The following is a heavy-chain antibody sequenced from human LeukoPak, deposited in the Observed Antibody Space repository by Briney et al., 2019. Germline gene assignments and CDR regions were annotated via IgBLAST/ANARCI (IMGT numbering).Heavy chain of an antibody. D-gene: IGHD3-22*01. V-gene: IGHV1-2*02. J-gene: IGHJ4*02. Sequence: GASVKVSCKTSGYTFTGYYIHWMRQAPGQGFEWIGFINANTGATKYAQRFQGRVTMSRDTSITTASMDLSRLKSDDTAVYYCARVAQHRYYYDTSAYRYYFDYWGQGTLVTVSS. CDR3: ARVAQHRYYYDTSAYRYYFDY. CDR1: GYTFTGYY. CDR2: INANTGAT.